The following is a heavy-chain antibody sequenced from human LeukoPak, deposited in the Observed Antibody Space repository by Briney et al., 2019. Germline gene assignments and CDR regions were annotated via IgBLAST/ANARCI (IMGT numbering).Heavy chain of an antibody. V-gene: IGHV4-30-4*01. CDR3: ARALQDIVVVPALDY. CDR2: IYYSGST. CDR1: GGSISSGDYY. J-gene: IGHJ4*02. D-gene: IGHD2-2*01. Sequence: SETLSLTCTVYGGSISSGDYYWSWIRQPPGKGLEWIGYIYYSGSTYYNPSLKSRVTISVDTSKNQFSLKLSSVTAADTAVYYCARALQDIVVVPALDYWGQGTLVTVSS.